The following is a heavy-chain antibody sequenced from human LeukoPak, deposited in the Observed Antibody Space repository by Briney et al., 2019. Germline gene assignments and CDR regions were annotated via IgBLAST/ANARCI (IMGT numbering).Heavy chain of an antibody. CDR1: GGTFSSYA. Sequence: RRASVKVSCKASGGTFSSYAISRVRQAPGQGLEWMGGIIPIFGTANYAQKFQGRVTITADKSTSTAYMELSSLRSEDTAAYYCARSLVTPDWFDPWGQGTLVTVSS. CDR3: ARSLVTPDWFDP. CDR2: IIPIFGTA. V-gene: IGHV1-69*06. D-gene: IGHD2-21*02. J-gene: IGHJ5*02.